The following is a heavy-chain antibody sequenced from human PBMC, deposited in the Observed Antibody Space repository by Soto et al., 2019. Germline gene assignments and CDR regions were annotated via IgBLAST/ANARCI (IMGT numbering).Heavy chain of an antibody. CDR1: GFNFRNFN. CDR3: ARDLRGHYGP. Sequence: GVSLRLSCEGSGFNFRNFNMIWVRQAPGKGLEWVSSVSGSSSYIYYADSVKGRFTVSRDNANNLAFLQMNGLRPEDTAMYYCARDLRGHYGPWGQGTMVTVSS. V-gene: IGHV3-21*06. D-gene: IGHD4-17*01. CDR2: VSGSSSYI. J-gene: IGHJ3*01.